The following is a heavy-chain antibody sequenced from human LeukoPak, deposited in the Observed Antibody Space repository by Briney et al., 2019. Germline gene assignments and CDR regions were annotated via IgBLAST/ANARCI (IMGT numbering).Heavy chain of an antibody. V-gene: IGHV1-46*01. CDR2: INPSGGST. CDR3: AREPGRLIAAAGLSY. D-gene: IGHD6-13*01. Sequence: ASVKVSCKASGYTFTSYYMHWVRQAPGQGLEWMGIINPSGGSTSYAQKFQGRVTMTRDMSTSTVYMELSSLRSEDTAVYYCAREPGRLIAAAGLSYWGQGTLVTVSS. CDR1: GYTFTSYY. J-gene: IGHJ4*02.